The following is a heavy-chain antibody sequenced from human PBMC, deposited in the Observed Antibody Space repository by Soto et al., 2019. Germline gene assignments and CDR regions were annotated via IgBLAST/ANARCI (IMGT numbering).Heavy chain of an antibody. Sequence: ASVKVSCKVSGYTLTELSMHWVRLAPGKGLEWMGSFDPEDGETIYAQKFQGRVTMTEDTSTDTAYMELSSLRSEDTAVYYCATGYQGQPYYYYYGMDVWGQGTTVTVSS. V-gene: IGHV1-24*01. D-gene: IGHD2-2*01. CDR2: FDPEDGET. CDR1: GYTLTELS. J-gene: IGHJ6*02. CDR3: ATGYQGQPYYYYYGMDV.